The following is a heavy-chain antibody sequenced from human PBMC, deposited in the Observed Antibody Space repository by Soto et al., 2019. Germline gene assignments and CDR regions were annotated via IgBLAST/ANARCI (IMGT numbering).Heavy chain of an antibody. Sequence: QVQLVESGGGVVQPGRSLRLSCAASGFTFSSYGMHWVRQAPGKGLEWVAVIWYDGSNKYYADSVKGRFTISRDNSKNTLYLQMNSLRAEDTAVYYCARDTHAYCSGGSCYDAFAIWGQGTMVTVSS. J-gene: IGHJ3*02. CDR2: IWYDGSNK. CDR3: ARDTHAYCSGGSCYDAFAI. V-gene: IGHV3-33*01. CDR1: GFTFSSYG. D-gene: IGHD2-15*01.